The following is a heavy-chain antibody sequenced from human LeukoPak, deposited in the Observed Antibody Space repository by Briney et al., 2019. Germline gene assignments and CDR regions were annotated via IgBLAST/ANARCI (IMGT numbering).Heavy chain of an antibody. V-gene: IGHV4-38-2*02. CDR2: IYHSGST. J-gene: IGHJ4*02. CDR3: ARGAAAAGTFYFDY. Sequence: SETLSLTCTVSGYSISSGYYWGWIRQPPGKGLEWIGSIYHSGSTYYNPSLKSRVTISVDTSKNQFSLKLSSVTAADTAVYYCARGAAAAGTFYFDYWGQGTLFTVSS. D-gene: IGHD6-13*01. CDR1: GYSISSGYY.